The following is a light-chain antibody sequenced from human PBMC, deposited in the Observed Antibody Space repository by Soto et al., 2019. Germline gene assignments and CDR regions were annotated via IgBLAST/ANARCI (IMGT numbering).Light chain of an antibody. J-gene: IGLJ3*02. V-gene: IGLV3-21*02. CDR1: NIGSKS. CDR3: QVRESNTDHLV. Sequence: SYELTQAPSMSVAPGQTARITCGGNNIGSKSVHWYQQRPGQAPVVVIYDDTDRPSGIPERFSGSNSGNTATLTISGVEAGDEADYYCQVRESNTDHLVFGGGPKLTVL. CDR2: DDT.